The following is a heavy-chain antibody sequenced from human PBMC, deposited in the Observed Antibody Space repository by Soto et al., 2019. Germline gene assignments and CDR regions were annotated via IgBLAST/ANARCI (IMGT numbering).Heavy chain of an antibody. CDR1: GFTFSTYA. CDR2: ISYTGANQ. V-gene: IGHV3-30-3*01. CDR3: ARDAFRYSRGAYDDH. D-gene: IGHD4-4*01. J-gene: IGHJ4*02. Sequence: QVRLVESGGGAVQPGDSLRLSCDASGFTFSTYALHWVRQAPGKGLEWVAFISYTGANQYYADSVKGRFTVSRDKSKNIASLQMTSLKPEDSAVYYCARDAFRYSRGAYDDHWGQGTLVTVSS.